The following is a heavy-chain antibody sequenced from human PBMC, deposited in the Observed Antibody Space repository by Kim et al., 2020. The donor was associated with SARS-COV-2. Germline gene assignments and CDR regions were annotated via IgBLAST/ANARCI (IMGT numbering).Heavy chain of an antibody. CDR2: ISSSSSTI. CDR1: GFTFSSYS. Sequence: GGSLRLSCAASGFTFSSYSMNWVRQAPGKGLEWVSYISSSSSTIYYADSVKGRFTISRDNAKNSLYLQMNSLRDEDTAVYYCARGRNTYYYGSGSYDWFDPWGQGTLVTVSS. V-gene: IGHV3-48*02. J-gene: IGHJ5*02. CDR3: ARGRNTYYYGSGSYDWFDP. D-gene: IGHD3-10*01.